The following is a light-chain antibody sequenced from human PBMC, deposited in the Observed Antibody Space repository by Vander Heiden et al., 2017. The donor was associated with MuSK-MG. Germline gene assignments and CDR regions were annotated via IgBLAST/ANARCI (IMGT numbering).Light chain of an antibody. CDR2: AAS. V-gene: IGKV1-NL1*01. Sequence: DIQMTQSHSSLSASVGDRVTLTCRASQGISNSLAWYQQKPGNAPKLLLYAASRLKSGVPARFRGSGSGTDYTLTVSSLQPEDFATYYCEQDDNFPLTFGQGTKVEIK. CDR3: EQDDNFPLT. J-gene: IGKJ1*01. CDR1: QGISNS.